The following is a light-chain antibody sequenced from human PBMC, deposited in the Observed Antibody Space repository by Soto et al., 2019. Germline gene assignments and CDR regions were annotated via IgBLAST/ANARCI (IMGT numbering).Light chain of an antibody. J-gene: IGLJ3*02. CDR2: DVS. CDR3: SSYTNTSTLM. Sequence: QSVLTQPASVSGSPGQSITISCTGTSSDVGAYNLVSWYQQHPGRAPKLFIFDVSDRPSGVSTRFSGSKSGNTASLTISALQAEDEAFYYCSSYTNTSTLMFGGGTKLTVL. V-gene: IGLV2-14*02. CDR1: SSDVGAYNL.